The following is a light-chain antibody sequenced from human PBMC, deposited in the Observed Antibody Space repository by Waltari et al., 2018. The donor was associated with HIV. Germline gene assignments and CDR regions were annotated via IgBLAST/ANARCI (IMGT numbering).Light chain of an antibody. V-gene: IGLV1-51*01. J-gene: IGLJ2*01. CDR1: DSDIGNNY. CDR2: ENN. CDR3: GTWDSNLSVVL. Sequence: SVLTQPPSLSAAPGQKVTISCYGSDSDIGNNYVSWYQQLPETAPKLLIHENNKRPSGIPDRFSGSKSGTSATLALTGLQTGDEADYFCGTWDSNLSVVLFGGGTKLTVL.